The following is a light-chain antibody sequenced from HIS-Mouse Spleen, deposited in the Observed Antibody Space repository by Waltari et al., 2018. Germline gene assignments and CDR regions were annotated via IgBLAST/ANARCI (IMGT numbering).Light chain of an antibody. CDR1: ALPKKY. CDR2: EDS. Sequence: SYELTQPPSVSVSPGQTARITCSGDALPKKYAYWYQQKHGQAPVLVIYEDSKRPSGIPERFSGSSSGTMATLTISGAQVEDEADYYCYSTDSSGNHRVFGGGTKLTVL. CDR3: YSTDSSGNHRV. J-gene: IGLJ2*01. V-gene: IGLV3-10*01.